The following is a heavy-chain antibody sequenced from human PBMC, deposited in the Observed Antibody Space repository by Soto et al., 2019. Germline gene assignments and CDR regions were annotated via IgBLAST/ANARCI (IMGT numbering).Heavy chain of an antibody. Sequence: GGSLRLSCAASGFTFSDYYMTWIRQAPGEGLEWVSYISTTSDYTNYADSVKGRFTISRDNAKNSPYLQMNSLRAEDTAVYYCARDRDLTSSWSFDYWGQGTLVTVSS. J-gene: IGHJ4*02. D-gene: IGHD6-13*01. CDR1: GFTFSDYY. CDR3: ARDRDLTSSWSFDY. CDR2: ISTTSDYT. V-gene: IGHV3-11*06.